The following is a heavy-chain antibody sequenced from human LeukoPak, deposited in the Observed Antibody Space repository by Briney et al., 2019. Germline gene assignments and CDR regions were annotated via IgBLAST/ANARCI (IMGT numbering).Heavy chain of an antibody. CDR2: IYDSGTT. CDR1: GDSTSSSTYY. Sequence: SETLSLACTVSGDSTSSSTYYWDWIRQAPGKGLEWIGNIYDSGTTHYNPSLKSRVTISGDTSKNQFSLKLNSVTAADTAIYYCATHRRSGSGGSENAFEIWGQGTMVTVSS. D-gene: IGHD5-12*01. V-gene: IGHV4-39*01. CDR3: ATHRRSGSGGSENAFEI. J-gene: IGHJ3*02.